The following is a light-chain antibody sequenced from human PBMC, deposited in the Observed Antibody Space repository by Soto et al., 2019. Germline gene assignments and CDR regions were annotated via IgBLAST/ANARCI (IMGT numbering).Light chain of an antibody. CDR3: SSYTSSSTSWV. CDR1: SSDVGGYNY. Sequence: QSVLTQPASVSGSPGQSITISCTGTSSDVGGYNYVSWYQHHPGKAPKLMIYEVSNRPSGVSNRFSGSKSGNTASLTISGLQAEDEADYYCSSYTSSSTSWVFGGGTKLTVL. J-gene: IGLJ3*02. V-gene: IGLV2-14*01. CDR2: EVS.